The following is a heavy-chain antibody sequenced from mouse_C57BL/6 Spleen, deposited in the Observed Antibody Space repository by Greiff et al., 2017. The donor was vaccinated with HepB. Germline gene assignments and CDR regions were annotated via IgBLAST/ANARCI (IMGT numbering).Heavy chain of an antibody. V-gene: IGHV5-9-1*02. CDR1: GFTFSSYA. CDR2: ISSGGDYI. D-gene: IGHD1-1*01. J-gene: IGHJ3*01. CDR3: TRDGGDYGFAY. Sequence: EVKVVESGEGLVKPGGSLKLSCAASGFTFSSYAMSWVRQTPEKRLEWVAYISSGGDYIYYADTVKGRFTISRDNARNTLYLQMSSLKSEDTAMYYCTRDGGDYGFAYWGQGTLVTVSA.